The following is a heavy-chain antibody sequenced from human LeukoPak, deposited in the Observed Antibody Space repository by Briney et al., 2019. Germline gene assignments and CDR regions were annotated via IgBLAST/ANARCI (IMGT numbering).Heavy chain of an antibody. D-gene: IGHD2-2*01. CDR2: INPNSGGT. CDR3: ARATALHCSSTSCLFDY. Sequence: ASVKVSCKASGCTFTDDYMHWVRQAPGQGLEWLGWINPNSGGTNSAQKFQGWVTMTRDTSISTAYMELSRLTSDDTAVYYCARATALHCSSTSCLFDYWGQGTLVTVSS. CDR1: GCTFTDDY. V-gene: IGHV1-2*04. J-gene: IGHJ4*02.